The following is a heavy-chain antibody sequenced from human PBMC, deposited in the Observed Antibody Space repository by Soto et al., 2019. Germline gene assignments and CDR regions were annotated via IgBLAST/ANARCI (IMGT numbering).Heavy chain of an antibody. J-gene: IGHJ4*02. V-gene: IGHV4-59*01. D-gene: IGHD2-15*01. Sequence: KSAETLSLTCTVSGGSMNSYYWIWIRRPPGKGLEWIGFVYSNGTTNYNLSLKSRVTMSVDTSTNQFSLTLKSVTAADSAVYYCARTPLFWGQGILVTVSS. CDR2: VYSNGTT. CDR1: GGSMNSYY. CDR3: ARTPLF.